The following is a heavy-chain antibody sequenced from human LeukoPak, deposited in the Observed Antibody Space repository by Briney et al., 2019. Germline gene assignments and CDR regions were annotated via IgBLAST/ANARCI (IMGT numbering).Heavy chain of an antibody. CDR3: ARVLGPGRLTIVTGYYYYYYKDV. CDR2: MYSGGST. J-gene: IGHJ6*03. D-gene: IGHD3-9*01. CDR1: GFNVNSNY. V-gene: IGHV3-53*01. Sequence: PGGSLRLSRAASGFNVNSNYMSWVHQAPGKGLEWVSVMYSGGSTYYADSVQGRVTISRDNSKNTLYHQMNSLRAEDAAVYYCARVLGPGRLTIVTGYYYYYYKDVWGKGTTVTIPS.